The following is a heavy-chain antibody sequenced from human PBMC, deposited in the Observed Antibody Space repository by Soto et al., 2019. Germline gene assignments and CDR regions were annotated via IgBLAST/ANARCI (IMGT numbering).Heavy chain of an antibody. CDR2: IYYSGST. Sequence: KPSETLSLTCTVSGGSISSYYWSWIRQPPGKGLEWIGYIYYSGSTNYNPSLKSRVTISVDTSKNQFSLKLSSVTAADTAVYYCARVFFGASTYYFDYWGQGTLVTVSS. CDR3: ARVFFGASTYYFDY. J-gene: IGHJ4*02. V-gene: IGHV4-59*01. D-gene: IGHD3-3*01. CDR1: GGSISSYY.